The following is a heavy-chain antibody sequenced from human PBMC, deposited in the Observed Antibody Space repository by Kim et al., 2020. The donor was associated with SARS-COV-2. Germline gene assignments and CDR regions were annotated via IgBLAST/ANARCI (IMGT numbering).Heavy chain of an antibody. Sequence: ARKFQGRVTMTRDTSTSTVYMELSSLRSEDTAVYYWARDALVVVPAAMDVWGQGTTVTVSS. D-gene: IGHD2-2*01. CDR3: ARDALVVVPAAMDV. J-gene: IGHJ6*02. V-gene: IGHV1-46*01.